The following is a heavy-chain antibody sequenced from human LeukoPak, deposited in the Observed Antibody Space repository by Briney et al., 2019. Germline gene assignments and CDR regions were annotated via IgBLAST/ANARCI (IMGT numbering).Heavy chain of an antibody. CDR3: TTGVVAAGHDGY. V-gene: IGHV3-15*01. J-gene: IGHJ4*02. D-gene: IGHD3-22*01. CDR1: GFIFSGAW. Sequence: GGSLRLSCAASGFIFSGAWMNWVRQTPGKGPEWVGRIKSKTSGGTTDYAAPVKGRFTISRDDSKNILYLQMNGLKIEDTAIYYCTTGVVAAGHDGYWGQGTVVIVSS. CDR2: IKSKTSGGTT.